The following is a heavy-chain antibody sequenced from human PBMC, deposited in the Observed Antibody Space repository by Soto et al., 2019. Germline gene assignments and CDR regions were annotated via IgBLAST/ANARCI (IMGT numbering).Heavy chain of an antibody. CDR3: ARQARYCTNGVCSAYGMDV. V-gene: IGHV1-46*01. J-gene: IGHJ6*02. Sequence: ASVKVSCKASGYTFTSYYMHWVRQAPGQGLERMGIINPSGGSTSYAQKFQGRVTMTRDTSTSTVYMELSSLRSEDTAVYYCARQARYCTNGVCSAYGMDVRGQGTTVTVSS. CDR1: GYTFTSYY. D-gene: IGHD2-8*01. CDR2: INPSGGST.